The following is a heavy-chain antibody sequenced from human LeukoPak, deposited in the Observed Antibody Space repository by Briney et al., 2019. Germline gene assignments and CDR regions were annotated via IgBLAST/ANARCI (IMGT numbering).Heavy chain of an antibody. CDR1: GGSISSSSYY. D-gene: IGHD6-13*01. CDR2: IYHSGSA. CDR3: ARDGEVLSSSWFWFDP. J-gene: IGHJ5*02. V-gene: IGHV4-39*07. Sequence: SETLSLTCTVSGGSISSSSYYWGWIRQPPGKGLEWIGNIYHSGSAYYNPSLKSRVTISVDTSKNQFSLKLSSVTAADTAVYYCARDGEVLSSSWFWFDPWGQGTLVTVSS.